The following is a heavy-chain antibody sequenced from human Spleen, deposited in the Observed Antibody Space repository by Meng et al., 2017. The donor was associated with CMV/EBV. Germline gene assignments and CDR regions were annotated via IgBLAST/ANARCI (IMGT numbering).Heavy chain of an antibody. J-gene: IGHJ4*02. CDR1: GGSISSSSYY. CDR2: IYYSGST. Sequence: SETLSLTCNVSGGSISSSSYYWGWIRQPPGKGLEWIGNIYYSGSTYYSPSLKSRVTISVDTSKNQFSLKLSSVTAADTAVYYCAREGYDFWSGYGADWGQGTLVTVSS. D-gene: IGHD3-3*01. CDR3: AREGYDFWSGYGAD. V-gene: IGHV4-39*07.